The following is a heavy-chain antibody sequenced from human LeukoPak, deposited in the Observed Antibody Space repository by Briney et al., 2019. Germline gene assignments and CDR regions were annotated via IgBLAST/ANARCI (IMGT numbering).Heavy chain of an antibody. Sequence: ASVKVSCKASGGTFSSYAISWVRQAPGQWLEWMGGIIPIFGTANYAQKFQGRVTITADESTSTAYMELSSLRSEDTAVYYCARGYCSSTSCYQSDYYYYMDVWGKGTTVTVSS. D-gene: IGHD2-2*01. V-gene: IGHV1-69*13. CDR1: GGTFSSYA. CDR3: ARGYCSSTSCYQSDYYYYMDV. J-gene: IGHJ6*03. CDR2: IIPIFGTA.